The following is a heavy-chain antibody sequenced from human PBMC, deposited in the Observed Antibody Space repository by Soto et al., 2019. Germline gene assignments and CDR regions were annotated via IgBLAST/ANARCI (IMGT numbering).Heavy chain of an antibody. D-gene: IGHD6-13*01. CDR1: GFTFSSYW. Sequence: GGSLRLSCAASGFTFSSYWMHWVRQAPGKGLEWVSGINWNGNSIGYAESVKGRFSISRDNAKKSLYLQMNSLRAEDAALYYWIWQQEFYYGRAVWGQGTTVTVYS. CDR3: IWQQEFYYGRAV. J-gene: IGHJ6*02. CDR2: INWNGNSI. V-gene: IGHV3-20*04.